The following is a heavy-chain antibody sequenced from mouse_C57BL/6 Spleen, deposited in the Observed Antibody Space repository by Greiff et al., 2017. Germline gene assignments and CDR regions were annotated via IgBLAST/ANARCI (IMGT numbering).Heavy chain of an antibody. Sequence: EVNVVESGGGLVKPGGSLKLSCAASGFTFSDYGMHWVRQAPEKGLEWVAYISSGSSTNYYADTVKGRFTISRANAKNTLFLQMTSLRSEDTAMYYCARRYYGSTYYAMDYWGQGTSVTVSS. CDR1: GFTFSDYG. CDR2: ISSGSSTN. J-gene: IGHJ4*01. CDR3: ARRYYGSTYYAMDY. V-gene: IGHV5-17*01. D-gene: IGHD1-1*01.